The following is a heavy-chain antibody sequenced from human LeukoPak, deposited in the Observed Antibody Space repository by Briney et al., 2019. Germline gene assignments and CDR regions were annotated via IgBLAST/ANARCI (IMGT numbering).Heavy chain of an antibody. D-gene: IGHD5-12*01. Sequence: GGSLRLSCAASGFTFSGSAMHCVRQASGKGLEWVGRIRSKANSYATAYAASVKRRCTMSKDNSKNTAYLQMNSLKTEDTAVYYCTRPIPGYSGYDWLFDPWGEGTLVTVSS. V-gene: IGHV3-73*01. CDR1: GFTFSGSA. CDR3: TRPIPGYSGYDWLFDP. J-gene: IGHJ5*02. CDR2: IRSKANSYAT.